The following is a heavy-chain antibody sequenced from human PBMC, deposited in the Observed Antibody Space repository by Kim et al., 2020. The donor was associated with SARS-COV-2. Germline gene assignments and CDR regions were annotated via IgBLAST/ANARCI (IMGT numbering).Heavy chain of an antibody. J-gene: IGHJ4*02. CDR3: AKRGVTLYFDY. D-gene: IGHD3-16*01. V-gene: IGHV3-23*01. CDR2: ISGSGGAT. CDR1: GFTFSTYD. Sequence: GGSLRLSCAASGFTFSTYDMRWVRQAPGKGLEWVSAISGSGGATYYADSVRGRFTISRDNSKNTLYLQMNSLRAEDTAVYYCAKRGVTLYFDYWGQGTLVTVSS.